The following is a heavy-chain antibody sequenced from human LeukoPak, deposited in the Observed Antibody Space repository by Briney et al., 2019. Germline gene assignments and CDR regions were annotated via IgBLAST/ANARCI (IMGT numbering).Heavy chain of an antibody. CDR2: IKQDGSEK. Sequence: GGSLRLSCAASGFTFSSYWMSWVRQAPGKGLEWVANIKQDGSEKYYVDSVKGRFTISRDNAKNSLYLQMNSLRAEDTAVYYCARGRSSSHNYYFDYWGQGTLVTVS. J-gene: IGHJ4*02. CDR1: GFTFSSYW. V-gene: IGHV3-7*01. CDR3: ARGRSSSHNYYFDY. D-gene: IGHD6-13*01.